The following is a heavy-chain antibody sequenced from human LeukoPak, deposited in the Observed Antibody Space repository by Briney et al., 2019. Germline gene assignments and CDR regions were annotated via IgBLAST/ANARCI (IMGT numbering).Heavy chain of an antibody. CDR2: VYTSGNDNT. Sequence: PSETLCLTCTVSGGSLFSYYGSWIRHPAGKGLEWIGRVYTSGNDNTDYNASLKSRVSLSIDKSKSQFSLTLTSVTAADTAVYYCARGSMIRGFDLRGQGIQVIVSS. V-gene: IGHV4-4*07. CDR1: GGSLFSYY. D-gene: IGHD3-22*01. J-gene: IGHJ5*02. CDR3: ARGSMIRGFDL.